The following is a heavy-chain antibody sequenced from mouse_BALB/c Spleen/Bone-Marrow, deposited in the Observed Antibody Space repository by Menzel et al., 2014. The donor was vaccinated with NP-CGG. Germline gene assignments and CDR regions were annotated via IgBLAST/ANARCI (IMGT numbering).Heavy chain of an antibody. CDR3: SRHHRFAYYFDY. V-gene: IGHV1S130*01. CDR2: IHPNSGNS. J-gene: IGHJ2*01. D-gene: IGHD3-1*01. CDR1: GYTFTNSW. Sequence: QVQLQQSGSVLVGPGASVKLSCKASGYTFTNSWIHWAKQRPGHGPEWIGEIHPNSGNSNYNEIFKGKARLTVDSSSSTAYVDLSSLTSEDSAVYYCSRHHRFAYYFDYWGQGTTLTVSS.